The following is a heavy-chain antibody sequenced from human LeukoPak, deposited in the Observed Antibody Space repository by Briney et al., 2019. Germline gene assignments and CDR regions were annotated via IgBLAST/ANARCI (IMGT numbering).Heavy chain of an antibody. J-gene: IGHJ6*02. CDR1: GFTASSNY. CDR2: IYSGGST. V-gene: IGHV3-66*01. Sequence: PGGSLRLSCAASGFTASSNYMSWVRQAPGKGLEWVSVIYSGGSTYYADSVKGRFTISREHSKNTLYPQINSLRAGDTAVLYWGRVLYGSGSRVVGMDDWGQGTTVTVSS. D-gene: IGHD3-10*01. CDR3: GRVLYGSGSRVVGMDD.